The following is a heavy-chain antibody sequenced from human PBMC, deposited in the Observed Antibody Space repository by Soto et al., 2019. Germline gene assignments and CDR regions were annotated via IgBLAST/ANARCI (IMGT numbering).Heavy chain of an antibody. V-gene: IGHV1-69*13. J-gene: IGHJ5*02. D-gene: IGHD1-20*01. CDR2: IIPIFGTA. CDR3: ARDRRYQEVFWFDP. Sequence: SVKVSCKASGGTFSSYAISWVRQAPGQGLEWMGGIIPIFGTANYAQKFQGRVTITADESTSTAYMELSSLRSEDTAVYYCARDRRYQEVFWFDPWGQGTLVTVSS. CDR1: GGTFSSYA.